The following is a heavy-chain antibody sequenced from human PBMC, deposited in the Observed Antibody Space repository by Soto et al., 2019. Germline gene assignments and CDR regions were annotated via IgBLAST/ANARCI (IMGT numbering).Heavy chain of an antibody. V-gene: IGHV3-72*01. D-gene: IGHD1-26*01. CDR1: GFTFSDHY. CDR2: RRNKANSYST. CDR3: ARFSGSDTRELDY. Sequence: EVQLVESGGGLVQPGGSLRLSCAASGFTFSDHYMDWVRQAPGKGLEWVGRRRNKANSYSTEYAASVKGRFTISRDESKNTLYLQMNSLKTEDTAVYYCARFSGSDTRELDYWGQGTLVTVSS. J-gene: IGHJ4*02.